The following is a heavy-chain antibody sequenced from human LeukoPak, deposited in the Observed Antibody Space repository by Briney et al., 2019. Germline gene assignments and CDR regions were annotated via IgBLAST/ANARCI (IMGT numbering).Heavy chain of an antibody. J-gene: IGHJ6*03. CDR2: IYPGDSDA. CDR1: GYSFTNYW. D-gene: IGHD3-10*01. CDR3: ARHRNHIGGSGSYPLYYYYMDV. V-gene: IGHV5-51*01. Sequence: KYGESLKISCKGSGYSFTNYWIGWVRQMPGKGLKWMGIIYPGDSDARYSPSFQGQVTISADKSISTAYLQWSSLKASDTAMYYCARHRNHIGGSGSYPLYYYYMDVWGKGTTVTISS.